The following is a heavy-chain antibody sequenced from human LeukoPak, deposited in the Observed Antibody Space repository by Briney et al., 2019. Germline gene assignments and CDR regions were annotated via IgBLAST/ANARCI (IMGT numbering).Heavy chain of an antibody. J-gene: IGHJ4*02. D-gene: IGHD1-1*01. CDR1: GGSISSSSYY. CDR3: ARGVGVPVPYYFDY. CDR2: IYYSGST. V-gene: IGHV4-39*01. Sequence: PSETLSLTCTVSGGSISSSSYYWGWIRQPPGKGLEWIGSIYYSGSTYYNPSLKSRVTISVDTSKNQFSLKLSSVTAADTAVYYCARGVGVPVPYYFDYWGQGTLVTVSS.